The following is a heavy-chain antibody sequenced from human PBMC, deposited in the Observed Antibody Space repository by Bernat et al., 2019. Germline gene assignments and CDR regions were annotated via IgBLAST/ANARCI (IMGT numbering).Heavy chain of an antibody. CDR2: ISGDGCST. CDR1: GFTFDDYA. J-gene: IGHJ1*01. V-gene: IGHV3-43*02. CDR3: ATTTTVTSAEYFQH. D-gene: IGHD4-17*01. Sequence: EVQLVESGGGVVQPGGSLRLSCAASGFTFDDYAMHWVRQAPGKGLEWVSLISGDGCSTYYADSVKGRFTISRDNSKNSLYLQMNSLRTEDTALYYCATTTTVTSAEYFQHWGQGTLVTVSS.